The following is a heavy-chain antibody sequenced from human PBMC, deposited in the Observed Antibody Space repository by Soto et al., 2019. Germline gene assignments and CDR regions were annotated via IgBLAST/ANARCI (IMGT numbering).Heavy chain of an antibody. V-gene: IGHV1-18*01. CDR2: INTYNGNT. CDR3: ARDVFYSWNYRIPYNWFDP. Sequence: GASVKVSCKASGYTFTSYGISWVRQAPGQGLEWMGWINTYNGNTNYAQEFQGRVTMTTDTSTNTAYMELRSLRSDDTAVYYCARDVFYSWNYRIPYNWFDPWGQGTLVTVSS. J-gene: IGHJ5*02. CDR1: GYTFTSYG. D-gene: IGHD1-26*01.